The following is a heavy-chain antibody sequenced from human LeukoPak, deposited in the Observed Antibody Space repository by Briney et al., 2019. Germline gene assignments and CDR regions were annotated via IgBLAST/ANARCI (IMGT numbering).Heavy chain of an antibody. CDR2: IYHSGIT. CDR1: GGSISSSNW. Sequence: SGTLSLTCAVSGGSISSSNWWTWVRQPPGKGLEWIGEIYHSGITNYNPSLKSRVTISIDKSKNQFSLKLSSVTAADTAVYYCARDVLGPAGYFDYWGQGTLVTVSS. J-gene: IGHJ4*02. CDR3: ARDVLGPAGYFDY. V-gene: IGHV4-4*02.